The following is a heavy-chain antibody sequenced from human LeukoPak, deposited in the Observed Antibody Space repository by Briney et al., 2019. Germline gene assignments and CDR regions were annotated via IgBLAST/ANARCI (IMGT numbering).Heavy chain of an antibody. CDR1: GFTFSSYG. CDR3: ARGPPFWTGYNISAYMDV. Sequence: GGSLRLSCAASGFTFSSYGMHWVRQAPGKGLEWVAFIRYDGSNKYYADSVKGRFTISRDNAKNSLYLQMNSLRAEDTAVYYCARGPPFWTGYNISAYMDVWGKGTTVTISS. J-gene: IGHJ6*03. D-gene: IGHD3/OR15-3a*01. CDR2: IRYDGSNK. V-gene: IGHV3-30*02.